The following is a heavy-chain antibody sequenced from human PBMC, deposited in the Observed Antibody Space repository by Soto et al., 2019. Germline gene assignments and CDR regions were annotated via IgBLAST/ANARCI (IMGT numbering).Heavy chain of an antibody. CDR3: ARGSGYYGSGSYSGTLDY. D-gene: IGHD3-10*01. V-gene: IGHV4-34*01. Sequence: QVQLQQWGAGLLKPSETLSLTCAVYGGSFSGYYWSWIRQPPGKGLEWIGEINHSGSTNYNPSLKSRVTRSVDTSKNQFSLKLSSVTAADTAVYYCARGSGYYGSGSYSGTLDYWGQGTLVTVSS. CDR1: GGSFSGYY. CDR2: INHSGST. J-gene: IGHJ4*02.